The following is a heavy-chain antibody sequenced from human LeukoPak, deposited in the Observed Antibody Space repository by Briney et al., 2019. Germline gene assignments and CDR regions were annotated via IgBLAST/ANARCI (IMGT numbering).Heavy chain of an antibody. CDR1: GFTFSSYG. J-gene: IGHJ6*03. CDR2: IRYDGSNK. V-gene: IGHV3-30*02. Sequence: GGSLRLSCAASGFTFSSYGMHWVRQAPGKWLEWVAFIRYDGSNKYYADSVKGRFTISRDNSKNTLYLQMNSLRAEDTAVYYCAKGRLYSSGCSLGYYYYMDVWGKGTTVTVSS. CDR3: AKGRLYSSGCSLGYYYYMDV. D-gene: IGHD6-19*01.